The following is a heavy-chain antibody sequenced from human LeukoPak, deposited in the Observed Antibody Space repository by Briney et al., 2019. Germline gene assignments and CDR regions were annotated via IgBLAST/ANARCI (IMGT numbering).Heavy chain of an antibody. CDR2: IYYSGGT. V-gene: IGHV4-59*12. CDR3: ARDVVGIKDALDI. Sequence: SETLSLTCTVSGGSISSYYWIWIQQPPGKGLEGIGGIYYSGGTNYNPSLKSRVTISVGTSKNQFSLKLGSVTAADKAVYYCARDVVGIKDALDIRGQGTMLTDSS. CDR1: GGSISSYY. D-gene: IGHD1-26*01. J-gene: IGHJ3*02.